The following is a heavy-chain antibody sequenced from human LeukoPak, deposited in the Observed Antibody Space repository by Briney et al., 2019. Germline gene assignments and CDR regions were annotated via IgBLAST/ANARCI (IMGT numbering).Heavy chain of an antibody. CDR3: ARGSTVTAPFDY. CDR2: IYYSGST. CDR1: GGSISSYY. J-gene: IGHJ4*02. V-gene: IGHV4-59*12. Sequence: SDTLSLTCTVSGGSISSYYWSWIRQPPGKGLEWIGYIYYSGSTNYNPSLKSRVTISVDTSKNQFSLKLSSVTAADTAVYYCARGSTVTAPFDYWGQGTLVTVSS. D-gene: IGHD4-17*01.